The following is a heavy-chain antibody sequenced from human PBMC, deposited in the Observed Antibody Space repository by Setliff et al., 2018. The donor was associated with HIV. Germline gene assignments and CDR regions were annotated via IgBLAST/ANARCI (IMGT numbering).Heavy chain of an antibody. V-gene: IGHV4-39*01. CDR1: GGSISSSSSY. CDR2: IYHSGNT. D-gene: IGHD6-13*01. Sequence: PSETLSLTCTVSGGSISSSSSYWGWIRQSPGKGPEWIGSIYHSGNTYYNPSLKSRVTISVDTSKNQFSLKLSSVTAADTAVYFCASQGIALREHDYWGQGTLVTVSS. J-gene: IGHJ4*02. CDR3: ASQGIALREHDY.